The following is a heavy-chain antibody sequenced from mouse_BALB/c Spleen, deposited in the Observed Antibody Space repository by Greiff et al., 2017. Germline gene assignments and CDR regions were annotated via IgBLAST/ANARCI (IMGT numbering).Heavy chain of an antibody. CDR1: GFNIKDTY. J-gene: IGHJ3*01. V-gene: IGHV14-3*02. Sequence: EVKLQESGAELVKPGASVKLSCTASGFNIKDTYMHWVKQRPEQGLEWIGRIDPANGNTKYDPKFQGKATITADTSSNTAYLQLSSLTSEDTAVYYCVIFYDYDAAWFAYWGQGTLVTVSA. D-gene: IGHD2-4*01. CDR3: VIFYDYDAAWFAY. CDR2: IDPANGNT.